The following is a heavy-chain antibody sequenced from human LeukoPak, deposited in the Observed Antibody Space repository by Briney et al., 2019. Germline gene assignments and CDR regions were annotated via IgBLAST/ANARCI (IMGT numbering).Heavy chain of an antibody. CDR2: MNPTNGDT. CDR3: ATSAPAEIAVATT. V-gene: IGHV1-8*01. J-gene: IGHJ4*02. D-gene: IGHD6-19*01. Sequence: ASVKVSCKASGYSFTGYDINWVRQATGQGLEWMGWMNPTNGDTGYAQKFQGRPTMTRSTSIKTAYMDLSSLTSEDTAIYYCATSAPAEIAVATTWGQGTLVTVSS. CDR1: GYSFTGYD.